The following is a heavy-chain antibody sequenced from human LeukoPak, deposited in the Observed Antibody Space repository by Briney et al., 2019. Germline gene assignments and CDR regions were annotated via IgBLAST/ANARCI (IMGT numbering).Heavy chain of an antibody. D-gene: IGHD4-17*01. Sequence: PGGSLRLSCAASGFTFSDYYMSWIRQAPGKGLEWVSYISSSGSTIYYADSVKGRFTISRDNAKNSLYLQMNSLRAEDTAVYYCARGVRAAGDYVLSGGTYYYMDVWGKGTTVTVSS. CDR1: GFTFSDYY. CDR3: ARGVRAAGDYVLSGGTYYYMDV. J-gene: IGHJ6*03. CDR2: ISSSGSTI. V-gene: IGHV3-11*04.